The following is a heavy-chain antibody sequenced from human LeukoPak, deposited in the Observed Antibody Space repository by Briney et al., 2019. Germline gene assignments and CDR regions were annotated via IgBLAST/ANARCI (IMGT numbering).Heavy chain of an antibody. CDR3: ARDQPPSSSYYGMDV. D-gene: IGHD6-19*01. CDR2: ISAYNGNT. J-gene: IGHJ6*02. Sequence: ASVKVSCKASGYTFTSYGISWVRQAPGQGLEWMGWISAYNGNTNYAQKLQGRVTMTTDTSTSTAYMELRSLRSDDTAAYYCARDQPPSSSYYGMDVWGQGTTVTVSS. CDR1: GYTFTSYG. V-gene: IGHV1-18*01.